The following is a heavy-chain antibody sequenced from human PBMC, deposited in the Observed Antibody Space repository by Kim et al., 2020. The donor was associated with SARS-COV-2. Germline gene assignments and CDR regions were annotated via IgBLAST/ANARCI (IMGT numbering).Heavy chain of an antibody. CDR1: GGSISSGGYY. CDR2: IYYSGST. J-gene: IGHJ5*02. CDR3: ARSYCSSTSCYMGAHGWFDP. V-gene: IGHV4-31*03. D-gene: IGHD2-2*02. Sequence: SETLSLTCTVSGGSISSGGYYWSWIRQHPGKGLEWIGYIYYSGSTYYNPSLKSRVTISVDTSKNQFSLKLSSVTAADTAVYYCARSYCSSTSCYMGAHGWFDPWGQGTLVTVSS.